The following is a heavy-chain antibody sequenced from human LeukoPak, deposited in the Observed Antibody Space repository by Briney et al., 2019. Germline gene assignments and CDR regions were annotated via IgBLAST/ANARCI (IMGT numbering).Heavy chain of an antibody. V-gene: IGHV3-30*18. CDR2: ISYDGSNK. Sequence: GGSLRLSCAASGFTFSSYGMHWVRQAPGKGLEWVAVISYDGSNKYYADSVKGRFTISRDNSKNTLYLQMNSLRAEDTAVYYCAKDMLRYDSSGYQDYWGQGTLVTVSS. CDR1: GFTFSSYG. CDR3: AKDMLRYDSSGYQDY. J-gene: IGHJ4*02. D-gene: IGHD3-22*01.